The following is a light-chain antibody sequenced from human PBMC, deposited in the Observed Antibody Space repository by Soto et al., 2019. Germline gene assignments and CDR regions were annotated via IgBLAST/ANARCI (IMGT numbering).Light chain of an antibody. CDR1: QGISNY. Sequence: DIQMTQSPSSLSASVGDRVTITCRASQGISNYLAWYQQKPGKVPKLLIYAASTWQSGVPSRFSGSVSGTVYTLTISSLQPEDVATYYCQKYNGAPRTFGQGTKVDI. CDR2: AAS. J-gene: IGKJ1*01. V-gene: IGKV1-27*01. CDR3: QKYNGAPRT.